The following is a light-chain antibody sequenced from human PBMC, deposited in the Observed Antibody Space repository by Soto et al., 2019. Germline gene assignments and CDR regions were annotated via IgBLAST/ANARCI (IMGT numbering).Light chain of an antibody. CDR1: SSDIGSYKL. V-gene: IGLV2-23*02. CDR3: CSYAGRRLFSA. J-gene: IGLJ1*01. Sequence: QSALTQPASVSGSPGQSITISCTGTSSDIGSYKLVSWYQQQPGKVPRLVIYEATKRPSGVSNRFSGYKSGNTASLTISGLQAEDEADYYCCSYAGRRLFSAFGTGTKVTVL. CDR2: EAT.